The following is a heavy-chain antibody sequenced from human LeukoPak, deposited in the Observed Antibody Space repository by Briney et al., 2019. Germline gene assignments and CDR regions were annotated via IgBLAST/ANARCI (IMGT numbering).Heavy chain of an antibody. Sequence: GGSLRLSCAASGFTFSSYSMNWVRQAPGKGLEWVSSISSSSSYIYYADSVEGRFTISRDNAKNSLYLQMNSLRAEDTAVYYCAKREWTELPDHFDYWGQGTLVTVSS. CDR3: AKREWTELPDHFDY. V-gene: IGHV3-21*04. D-gene: IGHD3/OR15-3a*01. J-gene: IGHJ4*02. CDR2: ISSSSSYI. CDR1: GFTFSSYS.